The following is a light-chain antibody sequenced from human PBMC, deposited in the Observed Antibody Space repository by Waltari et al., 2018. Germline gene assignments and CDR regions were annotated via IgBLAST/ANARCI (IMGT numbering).Light chain of an antibody. J-gene: IGKJ4*01. CDR3: QQYVRTPSLT. Sequence: DIVMTQSPDTLAVSLGERATINCTTSQRVLYRSNNKKYLAWYQQKPGQPPKLLIYWGSTRDSGVPDRFIGSGSGTEFTLTIRSLQAEDVAVYYCQQYVRTPSLTFGGGTKVEI. CDR2: WGS. V-gene: IGKV4-1*01. CDR1: QRVLYRSNNKKY.